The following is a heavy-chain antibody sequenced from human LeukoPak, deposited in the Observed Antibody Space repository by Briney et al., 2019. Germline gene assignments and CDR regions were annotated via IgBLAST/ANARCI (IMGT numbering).Heavy chain of an antibody. V-gene: IGHV4-38-2*02. CDR3: ASSLWDFWSGYSFQH. CDR1: GYSISSGYY. D-gene: IGHD3-3*01. CDR2: IYHIGST. Sequence: SETLSLTCTVSGYSISSGYYWGWIRQPPGKGLEWIGSIYHIGSTYYNPSRKSGATISVDTSKNQFSLKLSSVTAADTAVYYCASSLWDFWSGYSFQHWGQGTLVTVSS. J-gene: IGHJ1*01.